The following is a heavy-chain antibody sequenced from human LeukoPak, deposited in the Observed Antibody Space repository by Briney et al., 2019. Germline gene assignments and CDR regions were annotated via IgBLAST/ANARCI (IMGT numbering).Heavy chain of an antibody. Sequence: GESLKISCKGSGYSFPTYWIGWVRQMTGKGLEWMGIIYPGDSDTRYSPSFQGQVTISADKSISTAYLQWSSPKASDTAMYYCGRRKGCSSTSCPPDYWGQGTMVTVSS. D-gene: IGHD2-2*01. CDR1: GYSFPTYW. CDR2: IYPGDSDT. V-gene: IGHV5-51*01. CDR3: GRRKGCSSTSCPPDY. J-gene: IGHJ4*02.